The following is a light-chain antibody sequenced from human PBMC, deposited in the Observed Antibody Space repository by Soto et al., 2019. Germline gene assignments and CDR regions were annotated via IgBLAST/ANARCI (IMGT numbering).Light chain of an antibody. J-gene: IGLJ3*02. CDR3: QSYDSTSWV. CDR1: SGSIASNF. CDR2: EDN. V-gene: IGLV6-57*04. Sequence: NFMLTQPHSVSESPGQTVTISCTRSSGSIASNFVQWYQQRPGSASTTVIYEDNQRPSGVPDRFSGSIDSSSNSASLTISGLKTEDEADYFCQSYDSTSWVFGGGTQLTVL.